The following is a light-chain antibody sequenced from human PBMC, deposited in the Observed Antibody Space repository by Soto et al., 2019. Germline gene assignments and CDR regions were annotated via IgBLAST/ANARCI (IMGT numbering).Light chain of an antibody. CDR3: QSYDSSLSAL. CDR2: GNS. J-gene: IGLJ3*02. CDR1: SSNIGAGYD. Sequence: QSVLTQPPSVSGAPGQRFTTSCTGSSSNIGAGYDVHWYQKLPGTAPKLLIYGNSNRPSGVPDRFSGSKSGTSASLAITGLQAEDEADYYCQSYDSSLSALFGGGTKLTVL. V-gene: IGLV1-40*01.